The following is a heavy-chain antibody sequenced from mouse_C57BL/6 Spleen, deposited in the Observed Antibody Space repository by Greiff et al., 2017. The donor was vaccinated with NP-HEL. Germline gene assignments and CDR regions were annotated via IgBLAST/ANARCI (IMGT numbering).Heavy chain of an antibody. Sequence: VQLQQSGAELARPGASVKMSCKASGYTFTSYTMHWVKQRPGQGLEWIGYINPSSGYTKYNQKFKDKATLTADKSSSTAYMQLSSLTSEDSAVYYCAKNGDTTEVSFDDWGQGTTLTVSS. D-gene: IGHD1-1*01. J-gene: IGHJ2*01. CDR2: INPSSGYT. CDR3: AKNGDTTEVSFDD. V-gene: IGHV1-4*01. CDR1: GYTFTSYT.